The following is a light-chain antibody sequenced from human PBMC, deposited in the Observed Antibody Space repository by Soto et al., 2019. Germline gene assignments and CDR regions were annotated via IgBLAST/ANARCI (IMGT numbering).Light chain of an antibody. V-gene: IGLV1-44*01. CDR2: SSD. CDR3: CSHAGSYTFRV. Sequence: QSVLTQPPSASGTPGQRVTISCSGSSSNIGSNTVNWYQQLPGTAPKLLIYSSDQRPSGVPDRFSGSKSGTSASLAISGLQSEDEADYYCCSHAGSYTFRVFGTGTKLTVL. CDR1: SSNIGSNT. J-gene: IGLJ1*01.